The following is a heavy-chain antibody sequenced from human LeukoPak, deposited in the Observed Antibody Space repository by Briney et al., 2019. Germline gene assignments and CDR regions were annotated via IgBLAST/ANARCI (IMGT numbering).Heavy chain of an antibody. D-gene: IGHD3-10*01. V-gene: IGHV3-7*01. CDR2: IKEDGSEK. Sequence: GGSLRLSCAASGFTFSNHWMSWVRQAPGKGLEWVANIKEDGSEKYYVDSVKDRFTISRDNAKNSLYLQMNSLTAEDTAVYYCARTIRGYWGQGTLVTVSS. CDR3: ARTIRGY. CDR1: GFTFSNHW. J-gene: IGHJ4*02.